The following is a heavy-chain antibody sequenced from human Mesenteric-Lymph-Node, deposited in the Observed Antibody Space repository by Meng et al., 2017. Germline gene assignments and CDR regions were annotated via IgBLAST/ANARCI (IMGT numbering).Heavy chain of an antibody. V-gene: IGHV4-34*01. CDR1: GGSFSGYY. D-gene: IGHD5-24*01. CDR2: INHSGST. J-gene: IGHJ4*02. Sequence: QVPLQQGGAGLLKPSEPLPLTCAVYGGSFSGYYWSWIRQPPGKGLEWIGEINHSGSTNYNPSLKSRVTISVDTSKNQFSLKLSSVTAADTAVYYCARPRRWLQSEFDFWGPGTLVTVSS. CDR3: ARPRRWLQSEFDF.